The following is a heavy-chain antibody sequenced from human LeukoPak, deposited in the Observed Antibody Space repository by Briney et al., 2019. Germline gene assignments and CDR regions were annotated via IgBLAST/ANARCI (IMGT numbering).Heavy chain of an antibody. CDR2: ISSSSSCI. CDR3: ARTTVVSPTWFDP. J-gene: IGHJ5*02. D-gene: IGHD4-23*01. CDR1: GFTFSSYS. V-gene: IGHV3-21*01. Sequence: KPGGSLRLSCAASGFTFSSYSMNWVRQAPGKGLEWVSSISSSSSCIYYADSVKGRFTISRDNAKNSLYLQMNSLRAEDAAVYYCARTTVVSPTWFDPWGQGTLVTVSS.